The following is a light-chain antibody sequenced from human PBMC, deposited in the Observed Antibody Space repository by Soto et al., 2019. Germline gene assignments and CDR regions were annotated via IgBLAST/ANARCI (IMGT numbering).Light chain of an antibody. CDR2: AAS. CDR1: QGINNY. J-gene: IGKJ2*01. Sequence: DLQLTQSPSFLSASVGDRVTITCRASQGINNYLAWYQQKPGKAPKLLIYAASTLQIGVPSRFSGSGSGTEFTLTISSLQPEDFATYYCQQLNGYPPYTFGQGTKLVIK. V-gene: IGKV1-9*01. CDR3: QQLNGYPPYT.